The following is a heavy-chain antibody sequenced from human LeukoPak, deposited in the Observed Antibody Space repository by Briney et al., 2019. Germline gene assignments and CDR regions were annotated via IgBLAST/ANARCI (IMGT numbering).Heavy chain of an antibody. CDR1: GFTFSQAW. D-gene: IGHD2-21*02. J-gene: IGHJ3*01. V-gene: IGHV3-15*01. CDR2: VKSYPEGMAT. Sequence: PGGSLRLSCEGSGFTFSQAWMSWVRQAPVKELEWVGRVKSYPEGMATDYAAPVKGRFTISRDDPKNTLFLQMNSLKTEDTAVYYCTTDDYYSNTPFDLDSFDFWGQGTMVTVSS. CDR3: TTDDYYSNTPFDLDSFDF.